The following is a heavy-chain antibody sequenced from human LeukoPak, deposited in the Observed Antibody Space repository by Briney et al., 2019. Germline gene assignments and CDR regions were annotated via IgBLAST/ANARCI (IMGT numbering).Heavy chain of an antibody. CDR2: IYYSGST. CDR1: GGSISSSSYY. CDR3: ARVRLSGWYQGSYFDY. V-gene: IGHV4-39*07. D-gene: IGHD6-19*01. Sequence: MSSETLSLTCTVSGGSISSSSYYWVWIRQPPGKGLEWIGSIYYSGSTYYNPSLKSRVTISVDTSKNQFSLKLSSVTAADTAVYYCARVRLSGWYQGSYFDYWGQGTLVTVSS. J-gene: IGHJ4*02.